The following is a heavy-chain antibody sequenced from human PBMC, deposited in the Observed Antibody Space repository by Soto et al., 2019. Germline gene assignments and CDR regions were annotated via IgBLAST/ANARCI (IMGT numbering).Heavy chain of an antibody. CDR1: GGSISSSSYY. V-gene: IGHV4-39*01. J-gene: IGHJ4*02. D-gene: IGHD4-17*01. CDR2: IYYSGST. CDR3: ARHRGGPYGDYGAPFDY. Sequence: SETLSLTCTVSGGSISSSSYYWGGLRQPPGKGLEWIGSIYYSGSTYYNPSLKSRVTISVDTSKNQFSLKLSSVTAADTAVYYCARHRGGPYGDYGAPFDYWGQGTLVTVSS.